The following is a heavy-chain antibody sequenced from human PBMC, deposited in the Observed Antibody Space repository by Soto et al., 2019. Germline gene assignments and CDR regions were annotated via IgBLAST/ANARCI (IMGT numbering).Heavy chain of an antibody. CDR2: IYYSGST. CDR1: GGSISSYY. D-gene: IGHD3-10*01. V-gene: IGHV4-59*01. CDR3: ARVGTMVRGWLDY. J-gene: IGHJ4*02. Sequence: KSSETLSLTCTVSGGSISSYYWSWIRQPPGKGLEWIGYIYYSGSTNYNPSLKSRVTISVDTSKNQFSLKLSSVTAADTAVYYCARVGTMVRGWLDYWGQGTLVTVSS.